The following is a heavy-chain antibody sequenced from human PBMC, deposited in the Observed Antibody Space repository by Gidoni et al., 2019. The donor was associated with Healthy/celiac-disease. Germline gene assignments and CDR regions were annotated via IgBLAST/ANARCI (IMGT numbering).Heavy chain of an antibody. CDR2: INPSGGST. CDR3: ASSVVVAAPHYYGMDV. Sequence: QVQLVQSGAEVKKPGASVKVSCKASGYTFTSYYMHWVRQAPGQGLEWMGIINPSGGSTSYAQKFQGRVTMTRDTSTSTVYMELSSLRSEDTAVYYCASSVVVAAPHYYGMDVWGQGTTVTVSS. CDR1: GYTFTSYY. J-gene: IGHJ6*02. D-gene: IGHD2-15*01. V-gene: IGHV1-46*01.